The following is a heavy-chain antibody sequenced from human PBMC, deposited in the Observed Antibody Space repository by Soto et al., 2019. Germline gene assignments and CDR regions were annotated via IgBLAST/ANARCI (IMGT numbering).Heavy chain of an antibody. J-gene: IGHJ4*02. CDR2: IIPIFGTA. CDR1: GGTFSSYA. D-gene: IGHD3-10*01. V-gene: IGHV1-69*13. CDR3: ARDYLIGNYFDY. Sequence: ASVKVSCKASGGTFSSYAISWVRQAPGQGLEWMGGIIPIFGTANYAQKFQGRVTITADESTSTAYMELSSLRSEDTAVYYCARDYLIGNYFDYWGQGTLVTVSS.